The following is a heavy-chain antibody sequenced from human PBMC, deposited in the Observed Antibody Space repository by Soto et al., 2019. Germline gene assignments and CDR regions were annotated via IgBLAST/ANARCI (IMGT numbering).Heavy chain of an antibody. V-gene: IGHV4-38-2*01. CDR2: IYHSGST. J-gene: IGHJ5*02. D-gene: IGHD1-26*01. CDR3: ARVVGGATSP. CDR1: GYSISSGYY. Sequence: SETLSLTCAVSGYSISSGYYWGWIRQPPGKGLEWIGSIYHSGSTYYNPSLKSRVTISVDTSKNQFSLKLSSVTAADTAVYYCARVVGGATSPWGQGTLVTVSS.